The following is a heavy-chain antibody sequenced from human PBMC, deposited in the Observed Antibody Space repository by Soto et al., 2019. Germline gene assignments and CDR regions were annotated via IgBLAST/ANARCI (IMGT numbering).Heavy chain of an antibody. CDR3: ARFYSLIVVVVDY. CDR1: GGSISSGGYY. D-gene: IGHD3-22*01. J-gene: IGHJ4*02. V-gene: IGHV4-31*03. Sequence: QVQLQESGPGLVKPSQTLSLTCTVSGGSISSGGYYWSWIRQHPGKGLEWIGYIYYSGSTYYNPSLKSRVTTSVDTSKNQFSLKLSSVTAADTAVYYCARFYSLIVVVVDYWGQGTLVTVSS. CDR2: IYYSGST.